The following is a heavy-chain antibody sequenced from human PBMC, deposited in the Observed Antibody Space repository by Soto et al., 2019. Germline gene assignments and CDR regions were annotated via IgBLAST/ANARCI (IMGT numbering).Heavy chain of an antibody. CDR2: IYYSGST. V-gene: IGHV4-59*08. J-gene: IGHJ5*02. CDR3: ARMGIAVAGSNWFDP. D-gene: IGHD6-19*01. CDR1: GGSISSYY. Sequence: SETLSLTCTVSGGSISSYYWSWIRQPPGKGLEWIGYIYYSGSTNYNPSLKSRVTISVDTSKNQFSLKLSSVTAADTAVYYCARMGIAVAGSNWFDPWGQGTLVTVSS.